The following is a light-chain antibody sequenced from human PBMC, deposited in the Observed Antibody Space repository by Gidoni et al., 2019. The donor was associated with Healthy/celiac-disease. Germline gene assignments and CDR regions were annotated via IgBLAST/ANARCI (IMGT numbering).Light chain of an antibody. J-gene: IGKJ2*01. CDR2: AAS. CDR3: QQGYSTPYT. Sequence: IQMTQSPSSLSASVGDRVTITCRASQSMSSYLNWYQQKPGKAPKRLIYAASSLQSGVPSRFSGSGSGTDFTLTISRLQPEDFATYYCQQGYSTPYTFGQGTKLEIK. V-gene: IGKV1-39*01. CDR1: QSMSSY.